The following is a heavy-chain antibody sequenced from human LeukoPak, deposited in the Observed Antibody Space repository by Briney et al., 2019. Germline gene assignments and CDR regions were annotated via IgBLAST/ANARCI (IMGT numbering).Heavy chain of an antibody. CDR1: GYTFTSYG. CDR2: IIPIFGTA. J-gene: IGHJ4*02. Sequence: SVKVSCKASGYTFTSYGISWVRQAPGQGLEWMGRIIPIFGTANYAQKFQGRVTITTDESTSTAYMELSSLRSEDTAVYYCARDAWPPVDYGVLDYFDYWGQGTLVTVSS. D-gene: IGHD4-17*01. CDR3: ARDAWPPVDYGVLDYFDY. V-gene: IGHV1-69*05.